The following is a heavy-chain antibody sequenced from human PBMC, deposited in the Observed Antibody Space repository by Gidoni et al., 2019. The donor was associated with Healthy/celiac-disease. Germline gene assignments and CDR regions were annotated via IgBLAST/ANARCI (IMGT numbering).Heavy chain of an antibody. D-gene: IGHD6-13*01. CDR1: GGSLSSSSYY. V-gene: IGHV4-39*07. CDR2: IYYSGST. CDR3: ARVGRDPYSSSWYGNWFDP. J-gene: IGHJ5*02. Sequence: QLQLQESGPGLVKPSETLSLTCTVSGGSLSSSSYYWGWIRQPPGKGLEWIGSIYYSGSTYYNPSLKSRVTISVDTSKNQFSLKLSSVTAADTAVYYCARVGRDPYSSSWYGNWFDPWGQGTLVTVSS.